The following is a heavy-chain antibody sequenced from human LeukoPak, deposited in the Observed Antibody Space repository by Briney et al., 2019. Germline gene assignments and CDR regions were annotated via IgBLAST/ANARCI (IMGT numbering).Heavy chain of an antibody. D-gene: IGHD4-17*01. J-gene: IGHJ4*02. CDR2: IYYSGST. V-gene: IGHV4-59*01. CDR3: ARVPFYGDYAFDY. CDR1: SGSIGTYY. Sequence: SETLSLTCTVSSGSIGTYYWSWIRQPPGRGLECIGYIYYSGSTNYNPSLKSRVTISVDTSKNQFSLKLNSVTAADTAVYYCARVPFYGDYAFDYWGQGTLVTVSS.